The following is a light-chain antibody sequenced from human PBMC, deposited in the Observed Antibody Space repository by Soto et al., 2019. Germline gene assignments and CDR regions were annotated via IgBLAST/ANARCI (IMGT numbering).Light chain of an antibody. CDR1: SSDVGGYNF. CDR3: STYGGSDNYV. CDR2: EVT. V-gene: IGLV2-8*01. J-gene: IGLJ1*01. Sequence: QSVLTQPPSASGSPGQSVTISCTGTSSDVGGYNFVSWYQQHPGKAPKLMIYEVTKRPSGVPDRFSGSKSGNTASLTVSGLQAEDEADYYCSTYGGSDNYVFGTGTQVTVL.